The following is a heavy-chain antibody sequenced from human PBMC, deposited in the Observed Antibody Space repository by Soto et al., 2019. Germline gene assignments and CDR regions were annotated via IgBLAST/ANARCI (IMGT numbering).Heavy chain of an antibody. CDR1: GGSISSYY. D-gene: IGHD3-10*01. CDR3: AGGGGSVDY. V-gene: IGHV4-59*01. J-gene: IGHJ4*02. CDR2: IYYSGST. Sequence: PSETLSLTCTVSGGSISSYYWSWIRQPPGKGLEWTGYIYYSGSTNYNPSLKSRVTISVDTSKNQFSLKLSSVTAADTAVYYCAGGGGSVDYWGQGTLVTVSS.